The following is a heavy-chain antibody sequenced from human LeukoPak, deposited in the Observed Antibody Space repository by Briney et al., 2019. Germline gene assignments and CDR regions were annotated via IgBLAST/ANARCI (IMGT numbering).Heavy chain of an antibody. CDR3: ARVGGSGWYYPYFDY. V-gene: IGHV4-4*02. J-gene: IGHJ4*02. CDR1: GGSISSSNW. Sequence: PSETLSLTCAVSGGSISSSNWWSWVRQPPGKGLEWIGEIYHSGSTNYNPSLKSRVTISVDKSKNQFSLKLSSVTAADTAVYYCARVGGSGWYYPYFDYWGQGTLVTVSP. CDR2: IYHSGST. D-gene: IGHD6-19*01.